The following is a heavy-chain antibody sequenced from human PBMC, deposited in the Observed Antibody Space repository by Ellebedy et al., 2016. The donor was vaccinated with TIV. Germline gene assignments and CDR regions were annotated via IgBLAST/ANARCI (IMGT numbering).Heavy chain of an antibody. V-gene: IGHV5-51*01. CDR2: FYPGDSDT. D-gene: IGHD3-10*01. J-gene: IGHJ3*02. CDR1: GYSFTSYW. Sequence: GESLKISXKGSGYSFTSYWIGWVRQMPGKGLEWMGIFYPGDSDTRYSPSFQGQVTISADKSISTAYLQWSSLKASDTAMYYCVIAGVPWAFDIWGQGTMVTVSS. CDR3: VIAGVPWAFDI.